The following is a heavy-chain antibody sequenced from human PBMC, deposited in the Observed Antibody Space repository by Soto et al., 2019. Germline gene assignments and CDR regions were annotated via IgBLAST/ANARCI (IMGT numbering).Heavy chain of an antibody. Sequence: SETLSLTCTVSGGSISSSSYYWGWIRQPPGKGLEWIGSIYYSGSTYYNPSLKSRVTISVDTSKNQFSLKLSSVTAADTAVYYCSRRGSGSYHDYWGQGTLVIVSS. V-gene: IGHV4-39*01. CDR1: GGSISSSSYY. CDR2: IYYSGST. D-gene: IGHD3-10*01. J-gene: IGHJ4*02. CDR3: SRRGSGSYHDY.